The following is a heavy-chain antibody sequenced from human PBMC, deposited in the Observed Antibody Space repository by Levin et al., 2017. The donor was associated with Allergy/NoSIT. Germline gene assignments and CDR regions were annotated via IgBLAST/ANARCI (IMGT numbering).Heavy chain of an antibody. CDR2: ISGSGGST. CDR3: AKWGLWDSTPQKYYDLWSGYHGGFDY. D-gene: IGHD3-3*01. V-gene: IGHV3-23*01. Sequence: GGSLRLSCAASGFTFSSYAMSWVRQAPGKGLEWVSAISGSGGSTYYADSVKGRFTISRDNSKNTLYLQMNSLRAEDTAVYYCAKWGLWDSTPQKYYDLWSGYHGGFDYWGQGTLVTVSS. CDR1: GFTFSSYA. J-gene: IGHJ4*02.